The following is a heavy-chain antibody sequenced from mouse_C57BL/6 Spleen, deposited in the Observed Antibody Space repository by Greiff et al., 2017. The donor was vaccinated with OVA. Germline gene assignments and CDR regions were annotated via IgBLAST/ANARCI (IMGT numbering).Heavy chain of an antibody. CDR3: AKSYSNSVYYFDY. D-gene: IGHD2-5*01. CDR1: GYTFTSYW. J-gene: IGHJ2*01. Sequence: QVQLQQPGAELVMPGASVKLSCKASGYTFTSYWMHWVKQRPGQGLEWIGEIDPSDSYTTYNQKFKGKSTLTVDKSSSTSYMQLSSLTSEDSAVYYCAKSYSNSVYYFDYWGQGTTLTVSS. V-gene: IGHV1-69*01. CDR2: IDPSDSYT.